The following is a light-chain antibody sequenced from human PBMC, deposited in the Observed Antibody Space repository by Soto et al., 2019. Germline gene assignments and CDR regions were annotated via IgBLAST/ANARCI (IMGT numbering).Light chain of an antibody. CDR1: QSVSSTY. CDR3: QQYGGSLIT. J-gene: IGKJ5*01. CDR2: GAS. Sequence: IVLTQSPGTRSLSPGERATLSCRASQSVSSTYLAWYQQKPGQAPRLLIYGASTRATGIPDRFSGSGSGTDFTLTVSRLEPEDFAVYYCQQYGGSLITFGQGTRLEI. V-gene: IGKV3-20*01.